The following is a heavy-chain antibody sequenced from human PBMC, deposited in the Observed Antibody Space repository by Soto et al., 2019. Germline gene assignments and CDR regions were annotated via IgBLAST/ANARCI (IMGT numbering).Heavy chain of an antibody. CDR2: ISYEGSNK. Sequence: QVQLVESGGGVVQPGKSLRLSCVASGFTLSSYAMHWVRQAPGKGLEWVAVISYEGSNKYYADSVKGRFTISRDNSKNTLYLQMNSLRADDTAVYYCARDLNEYVWGSYPLWGQGTLVTVSS. V-gene: IGHV3-30-3*01. CDR3: ARDLNEYVWGSYPL. J-gene: IGHJ4*02. D-gene: IGHD3-16*02. CDR1: GFTLSSYA.